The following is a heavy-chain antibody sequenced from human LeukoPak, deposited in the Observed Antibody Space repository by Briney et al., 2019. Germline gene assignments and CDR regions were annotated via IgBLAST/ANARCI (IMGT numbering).Heavy chain of an antibody. V-gene: IGHV3-23*01. CDR2: ISGSGGST. CDR3: ANTRRYSSGWYPPYYFDY. D-gene: IGHD6-19*01. J-gene: IGHJ4*02. Sequence: GGSLRLSCAASGFTFSSYAMSWVRQAPGKGLERVSAISGSGGSTYYADSVKGRFTISRDNSKNTLYLQMNSLRAEDTAVYYCANTRRYSSGWYPPYYFDYWGQGTLVTVSS. CDR1: GFTFSSYA.